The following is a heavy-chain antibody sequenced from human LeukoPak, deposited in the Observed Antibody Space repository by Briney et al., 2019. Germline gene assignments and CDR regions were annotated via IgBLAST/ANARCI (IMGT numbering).Heavy chain of an antibody. Sequence: GGSLRLSCAASGFTFSSYWMSWVRQAPGKGLEWVANIKQDGSEKYYVDSVKGRFTISRDNAKNSLYLQMNSLRAEDTAVYYCARGLYSSGWYYYYYYYMDVWGKGTTVTVSS. CDR3: ARGLYSSGWYYYYYYYMDV. D-gene: IGHD6-19*01. CDR2: IKQDGSEK. V-gene: IGHV3-7*01. J-gene: IGHJ6*03. CDR1: GFTFSSYW.